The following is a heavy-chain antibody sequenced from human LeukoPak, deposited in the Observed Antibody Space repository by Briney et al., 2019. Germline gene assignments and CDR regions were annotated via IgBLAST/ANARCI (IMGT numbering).Heavy chain of an antibody. V-gene: IGHV3-66*01. D-gene: IGHD5-18*01. CDR2: IYSGGST. J-gene: IGHJ3*02. CDR1: GFTVSSNY. Sequence: GGSLRLSCAVSGFTVSSNYMSWVRQAPGKGLEWVPVIYSGGSTYYADSVKGRFTISRDNSKKGRFTISRDNSKNTLYLQMNGLRAEDTAVYYCARGPIQLDAFDIWGQGTMVTVSS. CDR3: ARGPIQLDAFDI.